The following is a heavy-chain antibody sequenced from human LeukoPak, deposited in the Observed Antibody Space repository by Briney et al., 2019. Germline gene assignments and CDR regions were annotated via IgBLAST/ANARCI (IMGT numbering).Heavy chain of an antibody. Sequence: GGSLRLSCAASGFTFSSYEMNWVRQAPGKGLEWVSYISSSGSTTYYADSVKGRFTISRDNSKNTLYLQMNSLRAEDTAVYYCAKDRRAGGYDYWGQGTLVTVSS. V-gene: IGHV3-48*03. D-gene: IGHD3-10*01. CDR3: AKDRRAGGYDY. J-gene: IGHJ4*02. CDR1: GFTFSSYE. CDR2: ISSSGSTT.